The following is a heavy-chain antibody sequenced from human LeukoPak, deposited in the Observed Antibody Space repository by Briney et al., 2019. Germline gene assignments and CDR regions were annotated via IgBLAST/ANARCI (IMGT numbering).Heavy chain of an antibody. CDR1: GYTFTGYY. V-gene: IGHV1-46*01. D-gene: IGHD1-26*01. Sequence: ASVKVSCKASGYTFTGYYMHWVRQAPGQGLEWMGIINPSGGFTSYAQKLQGRVTVTRDMSTSTVCMELSNLRSEDTAVYYCARDQSGEWELLSGWWFDPWGQGTLVTVSS. CDR2: INPSGGFT. J-gene: IGHJ5*02. CDR3: ARDQSGEWELLSGWWFDP.